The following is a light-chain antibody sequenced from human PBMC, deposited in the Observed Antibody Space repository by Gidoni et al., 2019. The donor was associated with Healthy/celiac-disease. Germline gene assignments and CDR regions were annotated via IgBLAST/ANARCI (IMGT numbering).Light chain of an antibody. J-gene: IGKJ2*01. V-gene: IGKV1-5*03. CDR1: QSISSR. CDR3: QQYNSYPYT. CDR2: KAS. Sequence: DIQMTQSPSTLSASVGDRVTITCRASQSISSRLACYQQKPGKAPKLLIYKASSLESVVPSRFSGSGSGTEFTLTISSLQPDDFATYYCQQYNSYPYTFGQGTKLEIK.